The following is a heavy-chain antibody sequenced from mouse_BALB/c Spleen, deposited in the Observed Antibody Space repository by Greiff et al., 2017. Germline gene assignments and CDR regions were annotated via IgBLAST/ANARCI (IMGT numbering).Heavy chain of an antibody. Sequence: EVKLVESGGGLVQPGGSRKLSCAASGFTFSSFGMHWVRQAPEKGLEWVAYISSGSSTIYYADTVKGRFTISRDNPKNTLFLQMTSLRSEDTAMYYCARLEYDGYWYFDVWGAGTTVTVSS. CDR3: ARLEYDGYWYFDV. D-gene: IGHD2-3*01. J-gene: IGHJ1*01. CDR2: ISSGSSTI. CDR1: GFTFSSFG. V-gene: IGHV5-17*02.